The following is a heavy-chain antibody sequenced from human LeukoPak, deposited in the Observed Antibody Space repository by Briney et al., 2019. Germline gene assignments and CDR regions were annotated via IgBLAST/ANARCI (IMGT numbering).Heavy chain of an antibody. Sequence: SSETLSLTCAVSGGSISSSNWWSWVRQPPGQGLEWIGEIYHSGSTNYNPSLKSRVTISVDKSKNQFSLKLSSVTAADTAVYYCARDRPGDYYDSSGYAFDIWGQGTMVTVSS. CDR1: GGSISSSNW. V-gene: IGHV4-4*02. CDR2: IYHSGST. D-gene: IGHD3-22*01. CDR3: ARDRPGDYYDSSGYAFDI. J-gene: IGHJ3*02.